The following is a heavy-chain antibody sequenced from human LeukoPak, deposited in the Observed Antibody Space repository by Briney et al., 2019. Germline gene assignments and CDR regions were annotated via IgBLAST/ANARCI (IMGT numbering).Heavy chain of an antibody. V-gene: IGHV4-61*02. Sequence: PSETLSLTCTVSGGSISSGSYYWSWIRQPAGKGLEWIGRIYTSGSTNYNPSLKSRVTISVDTSKNQLSLKLNSVTAADTAVYYCARDQKGPFDYWGQGTLVTVSS. CDR2: IYTSGST. CDR1: GGSISSGSYY. CDR3: ARDQKGPFDY. J-gene: IGHJ4*02.